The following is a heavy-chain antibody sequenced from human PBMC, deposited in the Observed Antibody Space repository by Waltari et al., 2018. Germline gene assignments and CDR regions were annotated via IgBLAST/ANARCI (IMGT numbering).Heavy chain of an antibody. CDR3: AKDRQVSYSSSYGAVYYFDY. CDR1: GFTFSSYA. V-gene: IGHV3-23*01. J-gene: IGHJ4*02. CDR2: ISGSGGST. Sequence: EVQLLESGGGLVQPGGSLRLSCAASGFTFSSYAMRWVRQAPGKGLEWVSAISGSGGSTYYADSVKGRFTISRDNSKNTLYLQMNSLRAEDTAVYYCAKDRQVSYSSSYGAVYYFDYWGQGTLVTVSS. D-gene: IGHD6-13*01.